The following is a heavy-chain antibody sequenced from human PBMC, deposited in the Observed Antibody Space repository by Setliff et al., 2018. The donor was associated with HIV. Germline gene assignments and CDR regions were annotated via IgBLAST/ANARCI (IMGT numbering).Heavy chain of an antibody. CDR1: GYTFTSYA. V-gene: IGHV1-3*01. D-gene: IGHD4-17*01. CDR3: ARSPGDYLFDY. Sequence: ASVKVSCKATGYTFTSYAIHWVRQAPGQSLEWMGWINAGYGNTKYSQKFQGRVTITRDASASTAYMELSSLRSEDTAVYYCARSPGDYLFDYWGQGTLVTVSS. J-gene: IGHJ4*02. CDR2: INAGYGNT.